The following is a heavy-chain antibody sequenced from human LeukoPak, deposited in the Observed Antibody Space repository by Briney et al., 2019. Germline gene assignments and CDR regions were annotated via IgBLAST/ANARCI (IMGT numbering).Heavy chain of an antibody. CDR3: VRDAREGDYSYYYMDV. CDR2: ISNSGST. J-gene: IGHJ6*03. CDR1: GGPIISHY. V-gene: IGHV4-59*11. Sequence: SETLSLTWSVSGGPIISHYWGWIRQPPGKGLGWVGSISNSGSTHSNPSRRSRVTISINPSKNQFSLKVTSLAAADSAVYYWVRDAREGDYSYYYMDVWGRGTTVTVSS. D-gene: IGHD1-26*01.